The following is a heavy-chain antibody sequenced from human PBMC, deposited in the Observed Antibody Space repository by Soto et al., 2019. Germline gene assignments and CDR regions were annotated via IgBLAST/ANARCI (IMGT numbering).Heavy chain of an antibody. Sequence: SGPTLVNPTQTLTLTCAFSGFSLITSEMCVSWIRQPPGKALEWLARIDWDDDKYYTTSLKTRLTISKDTSKNQVVLRMTNMDPVDTATYYCARVVVVTATTQHHYYMDVWGKGTTVTVSS. V-gene: IGHV2-70*11. D-gene: IGHD2-15*01. J-gene: IGHJ6*03. CDR1: GFSLITSEMC. CDR3: ARVVVVTATTQHHYYMDV. CDR2: IDWDDDK.